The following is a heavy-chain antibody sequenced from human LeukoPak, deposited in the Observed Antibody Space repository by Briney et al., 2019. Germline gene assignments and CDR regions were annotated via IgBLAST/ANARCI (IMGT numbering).Heavy chain of an antibody. Sequence: PGGSLRLSCAASGFTFSSYGMHWVRQAPGKGLEWVAIIWYDGSNEYYADSVKGRFTISRDNSKNTLYLQMNSLRAEDTAVYYCARDRGSSGPNYFDYWGQGTLVTVSS. CDR3: ARDRGSSGPNYFDY. J-gene: IGHJ4*02. D-gene: IGHD6-19*01. CDR1: GFTFSSYG. CDR2: IWYDGSNE. V-gene: IGHV3-33*01.